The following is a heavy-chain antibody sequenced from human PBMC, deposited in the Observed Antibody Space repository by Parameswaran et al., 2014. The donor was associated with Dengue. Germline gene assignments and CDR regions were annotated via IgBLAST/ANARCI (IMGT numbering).Heavy chain of an antibody. V-gene: IGHV3-9*01. J-gene: IGHJ3*02. CDR3: VKERDYYDIWSYAFDI. Sequence: PAPGKGLEWVSGISWKSGSIGYADSVKGRCTISRDNAKNSLYLEMNSLRPEDTAMYYCVKERDYYDIWSYAFDIWGQGTMVTVSS. CDR2: ISWKSGSI. D-gene: IGHD3-3*01.